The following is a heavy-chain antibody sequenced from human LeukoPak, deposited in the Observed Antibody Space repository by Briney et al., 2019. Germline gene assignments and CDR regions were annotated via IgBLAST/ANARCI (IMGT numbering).Heavy chain of an antibody. CDR3: ARGDTAMVEYYYYYYYMDV. CDR2: INPNSGGT. Sequence: GASVKVSCKASGYTFTGYYMHWVRQAPGQGLEWMGWINPNSGGTNYAQKFQGRVTMTRDTSISTAYMELSRLRSDDTAVYYCARGDTAMVEYYYYYYYMDVWGKGTTVTVSS. V-gene: IGHV1-2*02. CDR1: GYTFTGYY. J-gene: IGHJ6*03. D-gene: IGHD5-18*01.